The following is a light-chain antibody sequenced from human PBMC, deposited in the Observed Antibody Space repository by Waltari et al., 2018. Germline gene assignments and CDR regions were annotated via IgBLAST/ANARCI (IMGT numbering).Light chain of an antibody. J-gene: IGKJ4*01. CDR3: QQYANVLVT. Sequence: DIQMIQSQSSLSASVGDRVTSTTQAGQDIRRNINWFQQKPGKAPPVLIFDAYNAHAAVPSRFSGGGSDTDFAFTISSLQPEDIGTYCCQQYANVLVTFGGGTRVAIK. V-gene: IGKV1-33*01. CDR1: QDIRRN. CDR2: DAY.